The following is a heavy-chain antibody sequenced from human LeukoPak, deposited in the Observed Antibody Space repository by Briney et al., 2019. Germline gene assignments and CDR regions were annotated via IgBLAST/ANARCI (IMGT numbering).Heavy chain of an antibody. D-gene: IGHD3-10*01. Sequence: SETLSLTCTVSGGSVTSGGYYWSWIRQHPGKGLEWLGYIYYSGSTYYNPSLKSRVTISLDTSKNQFSLKLSSVTAADTGVYYCARLLGYSGTDHYYFDYWGQGTVVTVSS. CDR1: GGSVTSGGYY. CDR3: ARLLGYSGTDHYYFDY. V-gene: IGHV4-31*03. CDR2: IYYSGST. J-gene: IGHJ4*02.